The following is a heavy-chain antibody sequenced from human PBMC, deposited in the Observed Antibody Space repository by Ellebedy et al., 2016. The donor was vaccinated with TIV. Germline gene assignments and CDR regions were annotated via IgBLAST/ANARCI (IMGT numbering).Heavy chain of an antibody. CDR1: GFTFSSYA. Sequence: PGGSLSLSCAVSGFTFSSYAMSWVRQAPGKGLEWVAAISGSGGSTYYADSVKGRFTISKDNSKNTRYLQMNSLRAEDTAVYYCAKDRDGYSYGYVGDYFDYWGQGTLVTVSS. J-gene: IGHJ4*02. V-gene: IGHV3-23*01. CDR2: ISGSGGST. D-gene: IGHD5-18*01. CDR3: AKDRDGYSYGYVGDYFDY.